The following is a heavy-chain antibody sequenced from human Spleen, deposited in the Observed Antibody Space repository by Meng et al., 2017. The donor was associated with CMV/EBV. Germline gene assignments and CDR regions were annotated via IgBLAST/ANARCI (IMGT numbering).Heavy chain of an antibody. Sequence: ASVKVSCKASGYTFTSYDINWVRQATGHGLEWMGWMNLNSGSTGFAQKFQGRVTITRNTSISTAYMELSSLRSEDTAVYYCARGGFGFWSGNSYYYGMDVWGQGTTVTVSS. J-gene: IGHJ6*02. CDR2: MNLNSGST. D-gene: IGHD3-3*01. CDR1: GYTFTSYD. V-gene: IGHV1-8*03. CDR3: ARGGFGFWSGNSYYYGMDV.